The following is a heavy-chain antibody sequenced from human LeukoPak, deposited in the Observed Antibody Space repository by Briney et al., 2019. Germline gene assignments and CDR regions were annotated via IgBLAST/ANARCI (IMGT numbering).Heavy chain of an antibody. CDR3: ARGPSAIAARPPPPFDY. CDR2: IYYSGST. Sequence: SETLSLTCAVSGGSISSNSYYWGWIRQPPGKGLEWIGSIYYSGSTYYNPSLKSRVTISVDTSKNQFSLKLSSVTAADTAVYYCARGPSAIAARPPPPFDYWGQGTLVTVSS. V-gene: IGHV4-39*01. CDR1: GGSISSNSYY. J-gene: IGHJ4*02. D-gene: IGHD6-6*01.